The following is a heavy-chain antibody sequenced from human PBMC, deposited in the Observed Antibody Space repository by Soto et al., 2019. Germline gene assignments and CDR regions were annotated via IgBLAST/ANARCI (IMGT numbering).Heavy chain of an antibody. D-gene: IGHD2-8*01. Sequence: GESLKISCKGSGYTFTNYWIGWVRQMPGKGLEWMGIIYPGDSDTKYNPSFQGQVTISADKSITTTYLQMDSLRAEDTAIYYCAKGYCTTSNCYTRNGVDVWGQGTTVTVSS. V-gene: IGHV5-51*01. J-gene: IGHJ6*02. CDR3: AKGYCTTSNCYTRNGVDV. CDR2: IYPGDSDT. CDR1: GYTFTNYW.